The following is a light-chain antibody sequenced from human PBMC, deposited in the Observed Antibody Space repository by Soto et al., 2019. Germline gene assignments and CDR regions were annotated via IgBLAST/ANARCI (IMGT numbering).Light chain of an antibody. CDR3: QQYDSSPT. V-gene: IGKV3-20*01. CDR1: QSVSNNY. J-gene: IGKJ5*01. Sequence: EIVLTQSPGTLSLSPGERATLSCRASQSVSNNYLAWYQQKPGQAPRLLIYGASSRATGIPDRFSGSGSGTDFTLTISRLEPEDFAVYYCQQYDSSPTFGQGTRLEIK. CDR2: GAS.